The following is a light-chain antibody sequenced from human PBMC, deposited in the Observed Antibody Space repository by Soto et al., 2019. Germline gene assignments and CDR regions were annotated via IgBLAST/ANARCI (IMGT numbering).Light chain of an antibody. CDR3: SLSFGGTVV. CDR1: TGGVTSGHW. J-gene: IGLJ2*01. CDR2: DAT. Sequence: QAVVTQEPSMTVSPGGTVTLTCGSSTGGVTSGHWPYWFQQKAGQAPRTLIYDATHKHSWTPVRFSGSLLGGKAALTLSGAQPEDEDEYYCSLSFGGTVVFGGGTKLTVL. V-gene: IGLV7-46*01.